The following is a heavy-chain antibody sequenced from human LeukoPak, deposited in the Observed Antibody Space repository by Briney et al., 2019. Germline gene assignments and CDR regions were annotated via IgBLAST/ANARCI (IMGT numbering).Heavy chain of an antibody. Sequence: GGSLRLSCAASGFTFSSYGMHWVRQAPGRGLEWVAVISYDGSNKYYADSVKGRFTISRDNSKNTLYLQMNSLRAEDTAVYYCAKVAYCSGGSCYDYWGQGTLVTVSS. CDR2: ISYDGSNK. CDR3: AKVAYCSGGSCYDY. D-gene: IGHD2-15*01. CDR1: GFTFSSYG. V-gene: IGHV3-30*18. J-gene: IGHJ4*02.